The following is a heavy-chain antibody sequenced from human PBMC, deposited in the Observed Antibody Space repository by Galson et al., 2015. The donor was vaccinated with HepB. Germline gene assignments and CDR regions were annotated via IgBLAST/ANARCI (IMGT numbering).Heavy chain of an antibody. CDR1: GGSISSTSYY. Sequence: SETLSLTCTVSGGSIFSGGSISSTSYYWGWVRQPPGKGLEWIGNIFYTGNTYYNPSLKRRVTISLGTSKNQFSLKLSSVTAADTAVYYCVREGALGELLDYWGQGTLVTVSS. J-gene: IGHJ4*02. D-gene: IGHD3-10*01. CDR3: VREGALGELLDY. V-gene: IGHV4-39*07. CDR2: IFYTGNT.